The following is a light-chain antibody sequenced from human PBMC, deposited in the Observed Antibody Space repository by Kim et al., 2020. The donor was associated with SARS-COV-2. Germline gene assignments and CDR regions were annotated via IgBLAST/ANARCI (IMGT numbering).Light chain of an antibody. CDR2: AAS. J-gene: IGKJ4*01. CDR3: QQLNSYPRLT. V-gene: IGKV1-9*01. Sequence: DIQLTQSPSFLSASVGDRVTITCRASQGISSYLAWYQQKPGKAPKFLIYAASTLQSGVPSRFSGSGSGTEFTLTISSLQPEDFATYYCQQLNSYPRLTFGGGTKVDIK. CDR1: QGISSY.